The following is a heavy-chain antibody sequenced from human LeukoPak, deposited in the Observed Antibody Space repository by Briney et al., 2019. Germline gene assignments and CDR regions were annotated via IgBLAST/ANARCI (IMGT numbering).Heavy chain of an antibody. J-gene: IGHJ4*02. Sequence: SETLSLTCSVSGASISGYYWSRIQQTPGKGLEWIGYVYYTGTTNYNPSLQSRVTITVDTSRNQFSLNLESLTVADTAVYYCARYMRASGTYDFDYWGQGTLVTVSS. D-gene: IGHD3-3*01. CDR2: VYYTGTT. CDR1: GASISGYY. V-gene: IGHV4-59*13. CDR3: ARYMRASGTYDFDY.